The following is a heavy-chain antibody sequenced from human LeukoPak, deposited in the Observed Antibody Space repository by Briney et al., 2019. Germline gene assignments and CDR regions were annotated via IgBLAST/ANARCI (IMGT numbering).Heavy chain of an antibody. D-gene: IGHD6-13*01. CDR3: ARENTGIAAAGTVGSAFDI. CDR2: INPSGGST. V-gene: IGHV1-46*01. J-gene: IGHJ3*02. Sequence: ASVKVSCKASGYTFTGYYMHWVRQAPGQGLEWMGIINPSGGSTSYAQKFQGRVTMTRDTSTSTVYMELSSLRSEDTAVYYCARENTGIAAAGTVGSAFDIWGQGTMVTVSS. CDR1: GYTFTGYY.